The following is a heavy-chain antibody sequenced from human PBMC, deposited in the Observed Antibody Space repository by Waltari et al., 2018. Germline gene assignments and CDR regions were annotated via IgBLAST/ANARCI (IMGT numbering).Heavy chain of an antibody. CDR3: ARDDRAAATDYYYYYGMDV. Sequence: QVQLQESGPGLVKPSETLSLTCTVSGGSISSHYWSWIRQPPGKGLEWIGYIYYSGSTNYNPSLKSRVTISVDTSKNQFSLKLSSVTAADTAVYYCARDDRAAATDYYYYYGMDVWGQGTTVTVSS. CDR2: IYYSGST. V-gene: IGHV4-59*11. J-gene: IGHJ6*02. D-gene: IGHD2-15*01. CDR1: GGSISSHY.